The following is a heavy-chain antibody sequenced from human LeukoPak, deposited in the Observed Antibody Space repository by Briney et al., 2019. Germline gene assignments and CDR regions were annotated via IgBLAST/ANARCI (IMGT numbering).Heavy chain of an antibody. CDR2: ISAYNGNT. Sequence: ASVKVSCKASGYTFTSYGISWVRQAPGQGLEWMGWISAYNGNTNYARKLQGRVTMTRNTSISTAYMELSSLRSEDTAVYYCARADNWEGAKGDWGQGTMVTVSS. D-gene: IGHD3-16*01. CDR3: ARADNWEGAKGD. J-gene: IGHJ3*01. V-gene: IGHV1-18*01. CDR1: GYTFTSYG.